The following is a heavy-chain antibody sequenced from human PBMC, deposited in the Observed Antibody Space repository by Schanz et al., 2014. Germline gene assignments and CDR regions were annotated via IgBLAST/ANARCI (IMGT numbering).Heavy chain of an antibody. J-gene: IGHJ4*02. CDR3: ARLDSSSWYPRY. CDR2: ISSSGSYT. CDR1: GFSFSEYY. Sequence: QVQLVESGGGLVKPGGSLRLSCAASGFSFSEYYMSWIRQAPGKGLEWDSYISSSGSYTNYADSVKGRFTTSRDNGKKSMYLQMNSLRAEDTAVYYCARLDSSSWYPRYWGQGTLVTVSS. D-gene: IGHD6-13*01. V-gene: IGHV3-11*05.